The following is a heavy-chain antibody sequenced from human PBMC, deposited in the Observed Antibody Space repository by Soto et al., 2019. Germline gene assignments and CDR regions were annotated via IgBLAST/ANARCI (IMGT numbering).Heavy chain of an antibody. D-gene: IGHD3-9*01. V-gene: IGHV3-21*06. J-gene: IGHJ6*02. CDR3: ARLVASETGYGMDV. CDR2: ITGSSSYI. Sequence: DVQLVEYGGGLVKPGGSLRLSCAASGFIFSSHNMNWVRQDPGKGLEWVSSITGSSSYIFYADSVKGRFTISRDNAKNTVYLQRNSLRAEDTGVYYCARLVASETGYGMDVWGQGTTVTVSS. CDR1: GFIFSSHN.